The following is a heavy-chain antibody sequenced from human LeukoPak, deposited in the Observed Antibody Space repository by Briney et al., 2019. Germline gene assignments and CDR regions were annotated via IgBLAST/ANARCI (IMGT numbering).Heavy chain of an antibody. Sequence: PSETLSLTCAVYGGSFSGYYWSWIRQPPGKGLEWIGEINHSGSTNYNPSLKSRVTISVDTSKNQFSLKLSSVTAADTAVYYCARGWRLGDFDYWGQGTLVTVSS. V-gene: IGHV4-34*01. J-gene: IGHJ4*02. D-gene: IGHD3-16*01. CDR2: INHSGST. CDR1: GGSFSGYY. CDR3: ARGWRLGDFDY.